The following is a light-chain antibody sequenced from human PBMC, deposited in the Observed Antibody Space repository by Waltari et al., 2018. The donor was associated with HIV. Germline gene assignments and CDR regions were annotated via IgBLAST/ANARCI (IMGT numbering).Light chain of an antibody. V-gene: IGLV2-14*01. J-gene: IGLJ2*01. CDR3: TSYASSSSLL. CDR2: EVR. CDR1: SNDVGGYNY. Sequence: QSALTQPATVTGSPGQSIPIPCTGDSNDVGGYNYVPWYQHLPGKAPKLIIYEVRNRPSGVSNRFSGSKSGNTASLTISGLQAEDEADYYCTSYASSSSLLFGGGTKLTVL.